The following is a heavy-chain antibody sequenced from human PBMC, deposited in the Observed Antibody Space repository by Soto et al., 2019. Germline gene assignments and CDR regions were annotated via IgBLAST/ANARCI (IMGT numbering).Heavy chain of an antibody. Sequence: QVHLQQWGAGLLKPSETLSLTCAVYGESFIGYYWTWIRQPPGKGLEWIGEITHRGSTNYNPSLKCRVSISIDTSKNQFSLKLTSVTAADTSVYYCARTDIVTTNWFDPWGQGTLVTVSS. CDR2: ITHRGST. CDR1: GESFIGYY. J-gene: IGHJ5*02. CDR3: ARTDIVTTNWFDP. D-gene: IGHD5-12*01. V-gene: IGHV4-34*02.